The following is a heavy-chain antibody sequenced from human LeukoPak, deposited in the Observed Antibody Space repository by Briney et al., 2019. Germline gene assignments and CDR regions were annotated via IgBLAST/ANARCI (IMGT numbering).Heavy chain of an antibody. CDR3: AREDIYTSLSLDY. Sequence: ASVEVSCKASGYTFTGQYYIHWVRQAPGQGLEWMGWINPKSGDTNYAQKFQGRVTMARDTSISTAYMELTRLRYDDTAVYYCAREDIYTSLSLDYWGQGTLVTLSS. CDR1: GYTFTGQYY. J-gene: IGHJ4*02. D-gene: IGHD2-2*02. CDR2: INPKSGDT. V-gene: IGHV1-2*02.